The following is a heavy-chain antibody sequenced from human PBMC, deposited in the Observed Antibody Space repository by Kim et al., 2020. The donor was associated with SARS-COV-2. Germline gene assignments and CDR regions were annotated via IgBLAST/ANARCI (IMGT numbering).Heavy chain of an antibody. J-gene: IGHJ4*02. CDR3: ATQEQQLAPGLHYYDSSGPDY. Sequence: SETLSLTCTVSGGSISSSSYYWGWIRQPPGKGLEWIGSIYYSGSTYYNPSLKSRVTISVDTSKNQFSLKLSSVTAADTAVYYCATQEQQLAPGLHYYDSSGPDYWGQGTLVTVSS. V-gene: IGHV4-39*01. CDR1: GGSISSSSYY. CDR2: IYYSGST. D-gene: IGHD3-22*01.